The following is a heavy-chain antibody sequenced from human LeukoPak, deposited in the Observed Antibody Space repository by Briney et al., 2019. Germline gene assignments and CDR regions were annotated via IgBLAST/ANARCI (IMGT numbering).Heavy chain of an antibody. V-gene: IGHV1-18*04. CDR1: GSTFTSYN. D-gene: IGHD4-17*01. J-gene: IGHJ4*02. CDR2: ISGYNGHT. Sequence: ASVKVSCKASGSTFTSYNIGWEGQAPGQGLEWMGGISGYNGHTNYARRLQGRVPMTTDTSTSTAYLELRSLRSDDTAVFYCARRWTTMTDDFFDYWGQGNLVIVSS. CDR3: ARRWTTMTDDFFDY.